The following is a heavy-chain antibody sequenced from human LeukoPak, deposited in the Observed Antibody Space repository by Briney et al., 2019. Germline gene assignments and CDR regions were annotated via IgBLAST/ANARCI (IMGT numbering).Heavy chain of an antibody. CDR3: ARARFGALLRGLDS. Sequence: GGSLRLSCAVTGLTVSHDYMTWVRQSPGKGLEWVSVIYSVGRSFYADSVKGQFTISRDTSANTLYLDMSSLRAEDTAVYFCARARFGALLRGLDSWGQGTLVIVSS. CDR2: IYSVGRS. CDR1: GLTVSHDY. D-gene: IGHD3-10*01. J-gene: IGHJ4*02. V-gene: IGHV3-53*01.